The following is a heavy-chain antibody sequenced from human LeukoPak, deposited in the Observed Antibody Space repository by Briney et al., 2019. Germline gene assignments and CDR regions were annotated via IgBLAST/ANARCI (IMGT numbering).Heavy chain of an antibody. J-gene: IGHJ4*02. CDR2: FGHQDGET. CDR1: GYTFSDYY. Sequence: ASVKVSCKASGYTFSDYYMHWVRQAPGKGLEWMGSFGHQDGETVHAQKFQARFNMTVDTATDTAYMEMSSLISEDTAVYYCATGAIVYDYWGQGTLVTVSS. CDR3: ATGAIVYDY. D-gene: IGHD3-9*01. V-gene: IGHV1-24*01.